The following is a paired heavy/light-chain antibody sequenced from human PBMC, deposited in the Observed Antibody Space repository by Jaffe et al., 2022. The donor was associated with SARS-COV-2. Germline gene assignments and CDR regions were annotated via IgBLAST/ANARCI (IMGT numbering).Heavy chain of an antibody. J-gene: IGHJ4*02. Sequence: QVQLVQSGSELKKPGASVKVSCKASGYAFTRYSMNWVRRAPGRGLEWMGWINTNTGNPTYAQGFTGRFVFSLDTSVSTAYLQISTLKAEDTAVYYCARDWGTYDSSGPYSYWGQGTLVTVSS. D-gene: IGHD3-22*01. CDR1: GYAFTRYS. CDR2: INTNTGNP. CDR3: ARDWGTYDSSGPYSY. V-gene: IGHV7-4-1*02.
Light chain of an antibody. CDR2: LNSDGSH. J-gene: IGLJ3*02. CDR1: SGHSTYA. V-gene: IGLV4-69*01. Sequence: QLVLTQSPSASASLGASVKLTCTLSSGHSTYAIAWHQQQPEKGPRFLMKLNSDGSHTKGDGIPDRFSGSSSGAERYLTISSLQSDDEADYYCQTWDTGTWVFGGGTKLTVL. CDR3: QTWDTGTWV.